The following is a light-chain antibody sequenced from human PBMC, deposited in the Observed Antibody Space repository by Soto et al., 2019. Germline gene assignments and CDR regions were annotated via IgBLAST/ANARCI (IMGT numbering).Light chain of an antibody. CDR3: CSFARSTTFYV. Sequence: QSALTRPASVSGSPGQSITISCSGTSSDVGSSNLVSWYQQHPGKAPKLIIFEGDRRPSGVSGRFSGSKSGNTASLTISGLQAEDEADYYCCSFARSTTFYVFGTGTKVTVL. CDR1: SSDVGSSNL. V-gene: IGLV2-23*01. CDR2: EGD. J-gene: IGLJ1*01.